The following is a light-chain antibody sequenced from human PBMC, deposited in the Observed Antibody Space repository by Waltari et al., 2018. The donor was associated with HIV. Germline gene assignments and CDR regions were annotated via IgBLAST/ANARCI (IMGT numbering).Light chain of an antibody. J-gene: IGLJ3*02. Sequence: SYEVTQPPSVSVSPGQTASITCSGDSLGEKYTSWYQQRPGQSPVFVIYQDNYRPSGIPDRFSGSNSGNTATLTISGTQSMDEADYYCQAWDSGTVVFGGGTKLTVL. CDR3: QAWDSGTVV. CDR2: QDN. CDR1: SLGEKY. V-gene: IGLV3-1*01.